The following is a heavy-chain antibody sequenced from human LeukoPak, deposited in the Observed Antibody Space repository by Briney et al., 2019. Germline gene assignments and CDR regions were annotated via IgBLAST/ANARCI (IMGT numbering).Heavy chain of an antibody. D-gene: IGHD2-15*01. CDR2: IIPIFGTA. Sequence: SVKVSCKASGGTFSSYAISWVRQAPGQGLEWMGGIIPIFGTANYAQKFQGRVTITADESTSTAYMALSSLRSEDTAVYYCASDLGYCSGGSCYRGDYWGQGTLVTVSS. CDR3: ASDLGYCSGGSCYRGDY. CDR1: GGTFSSYA. V-gene: IGHV1-69*13. J-gene: IGHJ4*02.